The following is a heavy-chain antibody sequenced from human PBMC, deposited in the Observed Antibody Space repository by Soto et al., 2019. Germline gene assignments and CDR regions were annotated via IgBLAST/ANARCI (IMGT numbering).Heavy chain of an antibody. Sequence: GSLRLSCAASGFTFSNSWMSWVRQAPGKGLEWVGRIKSKTDGGTTDYAAPVKGRFTISRDDSKNTLYLQMNSLKTEDTAVYYCTTGQSLLWFGELLYDAYWGQGTLVTVSS. CDR1: GFTFSNSW. V-gene: IGHV3-15*01. J-gene: IGHJ4*02. D-gene: IGHD3-10*01. CDR2: IKSKTDGGTT. CDR3: TTGQSLLWFGELLYDAY.